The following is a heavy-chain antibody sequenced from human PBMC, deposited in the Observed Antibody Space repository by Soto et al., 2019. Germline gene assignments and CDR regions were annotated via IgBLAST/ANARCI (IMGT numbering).Heavy chain of an antibody. CDR1: GGSFSGYY. D-gene: IGHD2-8*02. CDR2: INHSGST. V-gene: IGHV4-34*01. CDR3: ARGKITGLLDY. Sequence: QVQLQKWGAGLLKPSETLSLTCAVYGGSFSGYYWTWIRQPPGTGLEWIGEINHSGSTNYNPSLKXXVTISVDTSKTQFSLKLTPVTAADTAVYDFARGKITGLLDYGGQGTLVTVSS. J-gene: IGHJ4*02.